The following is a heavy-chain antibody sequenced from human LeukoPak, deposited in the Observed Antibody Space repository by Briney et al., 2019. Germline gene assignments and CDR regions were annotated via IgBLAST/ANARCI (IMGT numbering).Heavy chain of an antibody. J-gene: IGHJ4*02. CDR2: INPTGGST. CDR1: GFTFSSYA. CDR3: ASAGSHSYFDS. D-gene: IGHD6-13*01. Sequence: PGGSLRLSCAASGFTFSSYAMSWVRQAPGKGLGWVSAINPTGGSTYYADSVKGRFTSSRDNSKNTLYLQMNSLRAEDTAVYFCASAGSHSYFDSWGPGTLVTVSS. V-gene: IGHV3-23*01.